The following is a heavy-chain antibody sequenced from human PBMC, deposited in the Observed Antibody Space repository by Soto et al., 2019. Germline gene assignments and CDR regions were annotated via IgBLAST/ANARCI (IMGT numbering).Heavy chain of an antibody. V-gene: IGHV3-9*01. D-gene: IGHD2-8*01. CDR1: GFTFDDYA. Sequence: EVQLVESGGGLVQPGRSLRLSCAGSGFTFDDYAMHWVRQAPGKGLEWVSGISWNSGSIGYADSVKGRFTISRDHAKNSLYLQMNSMRAEATALYYCAKDIYAGRYNWFDPWGQGTLVTVS. CDR2: ISWNSGSI. CDR3: AKDIYAGRYNWFDP. J-gene: IGHJ5*02.